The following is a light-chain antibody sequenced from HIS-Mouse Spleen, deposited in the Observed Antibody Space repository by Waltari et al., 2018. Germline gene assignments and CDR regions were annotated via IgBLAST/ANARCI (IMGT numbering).Light chain of an antibody. CDR3: SSYAGSNNFVV. CDR1: SSDVRGSNY. CDR2: EVS. Sequence: QSALTQPPSASGSPGQSVTISCTGTSSDVRGSNYVSWYQQHPGKAPKLMIYEVSKRPSGVPDRFSGSKSGNTASLTVSGLQAEDEADYYCSSYAGSNNFVVFGGGTKLTVL. J-gene: IGLJ2*01. V-gene: IGLV2-8*01.